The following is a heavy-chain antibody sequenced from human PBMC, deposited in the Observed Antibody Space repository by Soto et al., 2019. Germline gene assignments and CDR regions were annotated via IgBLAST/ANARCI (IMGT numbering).Heavy chain of an antibody. CDR1: GFTFSDHY. CDR2: ISARSTYT. J-gene: IGHJ4*02. V-gene: IGHV3-11*06. D-gene: IGHD4-17*01. CDR3: AIGDYGRY. Sequence: QVQLVESGGGLVKPGTSLRLSCAASGFTFSDHYMSWIRQAPGKGLEWLSHISARSTYTNYGDSVKGRFSISRDNVNQTVFLQMNSLRVDDTAIYYCAIGDYGRYWGPGTLVTVSS.